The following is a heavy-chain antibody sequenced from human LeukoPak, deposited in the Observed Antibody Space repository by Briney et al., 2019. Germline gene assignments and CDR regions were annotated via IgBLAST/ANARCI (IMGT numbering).Heavy chain of an antibody. CDR2: ISSSSYI. D-gene: IGHD2/OR15-2a*01. Sequence: SGGSLRLSCAASGFTFSSYSMNWVRQAPGKGLEWVSSISSSSYIYYADSVKGRFTISRDNAKNSLYLQMNSLRAEDTAVYYCARAGHTFIRNNWFDPWGQGTLVTVSS. V-gene: IGHV3-21*01. J-gene: IGHJ5*02. CDR1: GFTFSSYS. CDR3: ARAGHTFIRNNWFDP.